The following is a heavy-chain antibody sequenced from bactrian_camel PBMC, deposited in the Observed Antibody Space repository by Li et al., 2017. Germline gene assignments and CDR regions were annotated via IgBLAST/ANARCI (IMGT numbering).Heavy chain of an antibody. CDR1: VDTIGRYC. CDR3: AAGNCGYWITRRSSRLT. D-gene: IGHD5*01. V-gene: IGHV3S55*01. Sequence: HVQLVESGGGSVQVGGSLRLSCVASVDTIGRYCTGWFRQIPDKEREGIAGIESDGSTSYADSVKGRFTVSQDSAKNTLYLQMNSLEPEDTALYYCAAGNCGYWITRRSSRLTWGQGTQVTVS. CDR2: IESDGST. J-gene: IGHJ4*01.